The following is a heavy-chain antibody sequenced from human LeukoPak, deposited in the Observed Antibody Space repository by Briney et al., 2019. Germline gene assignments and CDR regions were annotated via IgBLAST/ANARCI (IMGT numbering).Heavy chain of an antibody. J-gene: IGHJ6*02. CDR3: ARGFELHSTAAWLGPPSKYYYYYGMDV. Sequence: SQTLSLTCTVSGGSISSGGYYWSWIRQHPGKGLEWIGYIYYSGSTYYNPSLKSRVTISVDTSKNQFSLKLSSVTAADTAVYYCARGFELHSTAAWLGPPSKYYYYYGMDVWGQGTTVTVSS. D-gene: IGHD1-26*01. CDR2: IYYSGST. V-gene: IGHV4-31*03. CDR1: GGSISSGGYY.